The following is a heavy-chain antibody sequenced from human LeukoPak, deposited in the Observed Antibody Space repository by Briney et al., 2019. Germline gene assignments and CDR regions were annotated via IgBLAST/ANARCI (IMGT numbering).Heavy chain of an antibody. V-gene: IGHV3-49*04. CDR2: IRSKAYGGTT. CDR3: ARNRGYSYGYVDY. J-gene: IGHJ4*02. CDR1: GFTFGDYA. Sequence: PGGSLRLSCTVSGFTFGDYAMSWVRQAPAKGLEWVGFIRSKAYGGTTEYAASVKGRLTISRDDSKSIAYLQMNSLKTEDTAVHYCARNRGYSYGYVDYWGQGTLVTVSS. D-gene: IGHD5-18*01.